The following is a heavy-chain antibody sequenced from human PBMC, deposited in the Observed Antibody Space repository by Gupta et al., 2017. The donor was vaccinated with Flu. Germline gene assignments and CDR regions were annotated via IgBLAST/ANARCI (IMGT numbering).Heavy chain of an antibody. CDR2: ISGSGIST. J-gene: IGHJ3*02. CDR3: ARDWRLGSDWYSGGDAYDI. V-gene: IGHV3-23*01. CDR1: GFTFSNYA. Sequence: EVQLLESGGGLVQPGGSLRLSCAASGFTFSNYAMSWVRQAPGKGLEWVSTISGSGISTYYAASGKGRLTISRDNSKNTLYLQMSSLRAEDTAVYYCARDWRLGSDWYSGGDAYDIWGQGTMVTVSS. D-gene: IGHD6-19*01.